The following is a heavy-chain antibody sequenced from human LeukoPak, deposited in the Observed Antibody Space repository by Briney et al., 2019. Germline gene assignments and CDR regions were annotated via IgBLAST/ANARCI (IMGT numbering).Heavy chain of an antibody. D-gene: IGHD6-6*01. CDR2: ISSSSSYI. CDR3: ARGIEYSSSSGYYNYCYMDV. J-gene: IGHJ6*03. CDR1: GFTFSPYS. V-gene: IGHV3-21*01. Sequence: KPGGSLRLSCAASGFTFSPYSMNWVRQAPGKGLEWVSSISSSSSYIYYADSVKGRFTISRDNVKNSLYLQMNSLRAEDTAVYYCARGIEYSSSSGYYNYCYMDVWGIGTTVTVSS.